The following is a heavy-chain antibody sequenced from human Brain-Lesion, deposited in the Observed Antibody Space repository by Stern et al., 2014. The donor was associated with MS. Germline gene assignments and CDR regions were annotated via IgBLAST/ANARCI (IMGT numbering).Heavy chain of an antibody. D-gene: IGHD3-3*01. CDR1: GYIFTGYY. CDR2: INPNPGGT. CDR3: ARDQRGITIFGVVTDYYYLGMDV. Sequence: VQLVESGAEVKKPGASVKVYCKTSGYIFTGYYIHWVRQAPGQGLEWMAWINPNPGGTKYAQKFQGRVTMSRDTSISTAYVELSSLTSDDTAVYYCARDQRGITIFGVVTDYYYLGMDVWGQGTTVTVSS. V-gene: IGHV1-2*02. J-gene: IGHJ6*02.